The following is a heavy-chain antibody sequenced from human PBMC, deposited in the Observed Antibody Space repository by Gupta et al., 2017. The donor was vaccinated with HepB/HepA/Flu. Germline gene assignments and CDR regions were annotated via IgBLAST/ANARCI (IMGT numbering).Heavy chain of an antibody. D-gene: IGHD1-26*01. J-gene: IGHJ4*02. V-gene: IGHV4-34*01. CDR1: GGSFSGYY. Sequence: QVQLQQWGAGLLKPSETLSLNCAVYGGSFSGYYWSWIRQPPGKGLEWIGEINHSGSTNYNPSLKSRVTISVDTSKNQFSLKLSSVTAADTAVYYCARGQIVGASGLDYWGQGTLVTVSS. CDR3: ARGQIVGASGLDY. CDR2: INHSGST.